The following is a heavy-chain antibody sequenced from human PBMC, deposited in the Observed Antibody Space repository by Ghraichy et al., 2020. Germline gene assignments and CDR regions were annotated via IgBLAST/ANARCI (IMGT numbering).Heavy chain of an antibody. V-gene: IGHV4-30-4*01. CDR1: GGSISSGDYS. CDR2: IYYSGST. Sequence: SETLSLTCTVSGGSISSGDYSWSWIRQPPGKGLEWIGYIYYSGSTYYNPSLKSRVTISVDTSKNQFSLKLSSVTAADTAVYYCARDWREYSYGYYYYYYMDVWGKGTTVTVSS. CDR3: ARDWREYSYGYYYYYYMDV. J-gene: IGHJ6*03. D-gene: IGHD5-18*01.